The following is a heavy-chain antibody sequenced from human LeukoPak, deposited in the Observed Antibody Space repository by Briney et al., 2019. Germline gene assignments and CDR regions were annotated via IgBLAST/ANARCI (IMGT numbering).Heavy chain of an antibody. D-gene: IGHD3-9*01. Sequence: GGSLRLSCAASGFTFSDYYMSWIRQAPGKGLEWVSYISSSGSTIYYADSVKGRFTISRDNAKNSLYLQMNSLRAEDTALYYCAKDRADILTGYDYWGQGTLVTVSS. V-gene: IGHV3-11*01. CDR2: ISSSGSTI. CDR1: GFTFSDYY. CDR3: AKDRADILTGYDY. J-gene: IGHJ4*02.